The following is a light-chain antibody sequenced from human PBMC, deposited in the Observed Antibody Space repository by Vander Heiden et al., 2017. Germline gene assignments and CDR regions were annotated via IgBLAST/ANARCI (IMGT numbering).Light chain of an antibody. J-gene: IGLJ1*01. CDR3: QSYDSSLSAYV. CDR2: GNS. V-gene: IGLV1-40*01. CDR1: SSHIGAGYD. Sequence: QSVLTQLPSVSGAPGPSVTISCTGSSSHIGAGYDVHWYHQLPGTAAKLLIYGNSNRPSGVPDRFSGSKSGTSASLAITGLQAEDEADYYCQSYDSSLSAYVFGTGTKVTVL.